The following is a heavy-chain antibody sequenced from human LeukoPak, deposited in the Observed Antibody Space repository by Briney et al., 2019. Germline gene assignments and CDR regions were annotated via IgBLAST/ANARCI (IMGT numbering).Heavy chain of an antibody. CDR2: IYTSGST. CDR1: GGSISSYY. CDR3: ASSPFTFGGVIVWTFDY. Sequence: QPSETLSLTCTVSGGSISSYYWSWIRQPAGKGLEWIGRIYTSGSTNYNPSLKSRVTMSVDTSKNQFSLKLSSVTAADTAVYYCASSPFTFGGVIVWTFDYWGQGTLVTVSS. J-gene: IGHJ4*02. D-gene: IGHD3-16*02. V-gene: IGHV4-4*07.